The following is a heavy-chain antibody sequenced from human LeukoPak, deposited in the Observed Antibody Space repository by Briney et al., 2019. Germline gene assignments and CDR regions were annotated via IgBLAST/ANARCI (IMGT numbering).Heavy chain of an antibody. D-gene: IGHD3-10*01. V-gene: IGHV4-59*01. Sequence: SETLSLTCSISGAYITSYSWSWIRQPPGEALEWIGCVYERGNTDFNPSLKSRVTISRDASRNQSSLHFNSVTAADTALYYCARDGVNYYGSGNWFDPWGLGTLVTVSS. J-gene: IGHJ5*02. CDR1: GAYITSYS. CDR3: ARDGVNYYGSGNWFDP. CDR2: VYERGNT.